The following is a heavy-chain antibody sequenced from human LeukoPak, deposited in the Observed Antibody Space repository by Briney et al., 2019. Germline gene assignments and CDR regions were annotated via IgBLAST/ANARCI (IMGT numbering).Heavy chain of an antibody. Sequence: PGGSLRLSCAASGFTFRSYGMHWVRQAPGKGLEWVADIWFDGKNEHFIDSVKGRFTISRDNSRNTMYLQINSLRAEDTAVYYCARGGNYPFDYWGQGTLVTVSS. J-gene: IGHJ4*02. CDR1: GFTFRSYG. D-gene: IGHD1-7*01. CDR3: ARGGNYPFDY. CDR2: IWFDGKNE. V-gene: IGHV3-33*01.